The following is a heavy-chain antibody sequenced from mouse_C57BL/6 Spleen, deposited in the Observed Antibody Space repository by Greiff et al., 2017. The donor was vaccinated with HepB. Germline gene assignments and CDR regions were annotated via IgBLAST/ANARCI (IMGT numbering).Heavy chain of an antibody. CDR3: AREGFFDY. J-gene: IGHJ2*01. CDR2: INPNNGGT. V-gene: IGHV1-26*01. Sequence: EVQLQQSGPELVKPGASVKISCKASGYTFTDYYMNWVKQSHGKSLEWIGDINPNNGGTSYNQKFKGKATLTVDKSSSTAYMELRSLTSEDSAVYSCAREGFFDYWGQGTTLTVSS. CDR1: GYTFTDYY.